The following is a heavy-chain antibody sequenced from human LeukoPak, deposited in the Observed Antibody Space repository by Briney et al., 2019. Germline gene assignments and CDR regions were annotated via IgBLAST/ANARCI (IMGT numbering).Heavy chain of an antibody. CDR3: ARHLRRKSVWELLRPSAPGELDY. CDR1: GYSISSGYY. D-gene: IGHD1-26*01. J-gene: IGHJ4*02. CDR2: IYYSGST. V-gene: IGHV4-38-2*02. Sequence: SETLSLTCTVSGYSISSGYYWGWIRQPPGKGLEWIGSIYYSGSTYYNPSLKSRVTISVDTSKNQFSLKLSSVTAADTAVYYCARHLRRKSVWELLRPSAPGELDYWGQGTLVTVSS.